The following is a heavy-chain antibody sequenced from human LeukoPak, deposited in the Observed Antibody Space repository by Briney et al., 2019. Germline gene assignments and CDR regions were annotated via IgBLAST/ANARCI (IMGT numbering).Heavy chain of an antibody. V-gene: IGHV3-23*01. CDR3: AKGVRGYYDILTGYSNWFDP. CDR2: ISGSGGST. J-gene: IGHJ5*02. Sequence: GGSLRLFCAASGFNFSSYAMSWVRQAPGKGLKWVSAISGSGGSTYYADSVKGRFTISRDNSKNTLYLQMNSLRAEDTAVYYCAKGVRGYYDILTGYSNWFDPWGQGTLVTVSS. D-gene: IGHD3-9*01. CDR1: GFNFSSYA.